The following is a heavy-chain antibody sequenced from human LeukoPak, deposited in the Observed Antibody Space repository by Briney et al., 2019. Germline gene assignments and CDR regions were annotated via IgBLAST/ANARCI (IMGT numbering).Heavy chain of an antibody. J-gene: IGHJ3*02. CDR2: FDPEDGET. CDR1: GYTLTELS. D-gene: IGHD5-18*01. CDR3: ATYYTARSWGAFDI. Sequence: ASVKVSCKVSGYTLTELSMHWVRQAPGKGLEWMGGFDPEDGETIYAQKFQGRVTMTEDTSTDTAYMELSSLRSEDTAVYYCATYYTARSWGAFDIWGQGTMVTVSS. V-gene: IGHV1-24*01.